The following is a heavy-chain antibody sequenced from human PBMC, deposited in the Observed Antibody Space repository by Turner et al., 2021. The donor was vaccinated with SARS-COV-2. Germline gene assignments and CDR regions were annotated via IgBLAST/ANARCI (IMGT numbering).Heavy chain of an antibody. V-gene: IGHV3-9*01. J-gene: IGHJ4*02. CDR2: ISWNSCSI. D-gene: IGHD5-18*01. Sequence: EVQLVESGGGLVQPGRCLSLFFPAPGFTFDDYAMNWVRQAPGKGLEWVSGISWNSCSIGYADSVKGRFTISRDNAKNSLYLQMNSLRAEDTALYYCAKGSGYSYELGFDYWGQGTLVTVSS. CDR1: GFTFDDYA. CDR3: AKGSGYSYELGFDY.